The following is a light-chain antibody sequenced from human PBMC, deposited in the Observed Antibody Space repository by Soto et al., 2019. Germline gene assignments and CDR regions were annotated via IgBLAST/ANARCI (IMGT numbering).Light chain of an antibody. CDR3: QQYGSSGT. CDR1: QSVSSSF. V-gene: IGKV3-20*01. CDR2: GAS. Sequence: EIVLTQSQGTLSLSPLERGNLXRRASQSVSSSFLAWYQQKPGQGPRLLIHGASVRATGIPDRFSGGGSGTDFTLTISRLEPEDFAVYYCQQYGSSGTFGQGTKVDNK. J-gene: IGKJ1*01.